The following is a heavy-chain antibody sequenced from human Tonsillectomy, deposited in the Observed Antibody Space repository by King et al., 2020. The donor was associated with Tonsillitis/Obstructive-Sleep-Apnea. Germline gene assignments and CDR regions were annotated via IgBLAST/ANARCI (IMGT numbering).Heavy chain of an antibody. V-gene: IGHV3-30*04. Sequence: QVQLVESGGGVVQPGRSLRLSCAASGFTFSRYTFHWVRQAPGKGLEWVAVISYDGRNRYYADSVRGRFTISRDNSKNTLYLQMNSLRAEDTAVYYCARSDYYGSGSYFEFDYWGQGTLVTVSS. J-gene: IGHJ4*02. CDR2: ISYDGRNR. CDR1: GFTFSRYT. D-gene: IGHD3-10*01. CDR3: ARSDYYGSGSYFEFDY.